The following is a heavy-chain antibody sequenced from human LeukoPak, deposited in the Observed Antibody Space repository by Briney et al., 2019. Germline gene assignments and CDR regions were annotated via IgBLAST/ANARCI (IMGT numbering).Heavy chain of an antibody. CDR2: ISGSGGST. D-gene: IGHD3-3*01. V-gene: IGHV3-23*01. Sequence: GGSLRLSCAASGFTFSSYAMSWVRQAPGKGLEWVSAISGSGGSTYYADSVKGRFTISRDNSKNTLYLQMNSLRAEDTAVYYCAKDSKHDFWSGFYGMDVWGQGTTVTVSS. CDR1: GFTFSSYA. J-gene: IGHJ6*02. CDR3: AKDSKHDFWSGFYGMDV.